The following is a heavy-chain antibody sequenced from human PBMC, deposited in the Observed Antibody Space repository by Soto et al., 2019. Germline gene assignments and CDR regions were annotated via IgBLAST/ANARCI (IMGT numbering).Heavy chain of an antibody. Sequence: GGSLRLSCAASGFGFTFSTSAMSWVRQAPGKGLEWVSVIYSGGSTYYADSVKGRFTISRDNSKNTLYLQMNSLRAEDTAVYYCARVLSRISNAFDIWGQGTMVTVSS. CDR3: ARVLSRISNAFDI. J-gene: IGHJ3*02. V-gene: IGHV3-66*01. CDR1: GFGFTFSTSA. D-gene: IGHD3-3*01. CDR2: IYSGGST.